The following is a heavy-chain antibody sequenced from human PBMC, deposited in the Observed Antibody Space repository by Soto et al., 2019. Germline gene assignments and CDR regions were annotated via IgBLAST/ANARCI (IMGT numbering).Heavy chain of an antibody. CDR1: GYTFTSYG. J-gene: IGHJ3*02. CDR2: ISAYNGNT. V-gene: IGHV1-18*01. D-gene: IGHD2-2*01. Sequence: ASVKVSCKASGYTFTSYGISWVRQAPGQGLEWMGWISAYNGNTNYAQKLQGRVTITRDMSTSTAYMELSSLRSEDTAVYYCAANGPEHIVVVSAEPDAFDIWGQGTMVTVSS. CDR3: AANGPEHIVVVSAEPDAFDI.